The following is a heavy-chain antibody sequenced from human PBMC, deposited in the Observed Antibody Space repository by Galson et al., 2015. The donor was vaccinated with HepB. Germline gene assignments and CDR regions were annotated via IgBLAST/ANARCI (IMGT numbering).Heavy chain of an antibody. D-gene: IGHD2-2*01. CDR1: GGTFSSYT. Sequence: SVKVSCKASGGTFSSYTISWVRQAPGQGLEWMGRIIPILGIANYAQKFQGRVTITADESTSTAYMELSSLRSEDTAVYYCARGHSSSDYYYMDVWGKGTTVTVSS. J-gene: IGHJ6*03. CDR2: IIPILGIA. V-gene: IGHV1-69*02. CDR3: ARGHSSSDYYYMDV.